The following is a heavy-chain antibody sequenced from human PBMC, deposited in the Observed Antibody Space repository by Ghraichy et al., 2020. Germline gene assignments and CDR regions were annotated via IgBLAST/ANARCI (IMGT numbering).Heavy chain of an antibody. J-gene: IGHJ4*02. Sequence: WGSLRLSCAVSGFTFSSYWMHWVRQAPGKGLVWVSRINSDGSSISYADSVKGRFTFSRDNAKNTLYLQMNSLRADDTAVYYCARGGPEYCSGGSCYAGDYWGQGTLVTVSS. CDR2: INSDGSSI. CDR3: ARGGPEYCSGGSCYAGDY. CDR1: GFTFSSYW. V-gene: IGHV3-74*01. D-gene: IGHD2-15*01.